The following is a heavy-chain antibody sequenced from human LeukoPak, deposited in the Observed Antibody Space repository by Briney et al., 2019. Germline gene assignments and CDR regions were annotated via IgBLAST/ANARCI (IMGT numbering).Heavy chain of an antibody. CDR1: GYSFTTYW. CDR3: ARRDGGFDY. V-gene: IGHV5-51*01. D-gene: IGHD3-10*01. Sequence: GESLKISCKGSGYSFTTYWIAWVRQMPGKGLEWMGMIYPGDSDSRYSPSFQGQVSISADMSTSTAYLQWRSLKASDTAMYYCARRDGGFDYWGQGTLVTVSS. J-gene: IGHJ4*02. CDR2: IYPGDSDS.